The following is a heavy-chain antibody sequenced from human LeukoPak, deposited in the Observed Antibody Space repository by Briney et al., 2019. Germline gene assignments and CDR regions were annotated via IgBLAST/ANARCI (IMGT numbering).Heavy chain of an antibody. J-gene: IGHJ5*02. D-gene: IGHD1-26*01. V-gene: IGHV3-74*01. CDR2: INSDGSST. CDR1: GFTFSSYW. CDR3: VRLSWELGDGGVT. Sequence: GGSLRLSCAASGFTFSSYWMHWVRQAPGKGLVWISRINSDGSSTSYADSVKGRFTISRDNAKNTLYLQMNSLRAEDTAVYYCVRLSWELGDGGVTWGQGTLVTVSS.